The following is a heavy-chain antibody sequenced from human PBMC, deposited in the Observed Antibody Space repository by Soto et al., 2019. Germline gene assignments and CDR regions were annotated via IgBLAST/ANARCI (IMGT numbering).Heavy chain of an antibody. CDR2: ISAYNGNT. J-gene: IGHJ3*02. D-gene: IGHD2-15*01. Sequence: QVQLVQSGAEVKKPGASVKVSCKASGYTFTSYGISWVRQAPGQGLEWMGWISAYNGNTNYAQKLQVRVTMTTDTSTSTAYMELRSLRSDDTAVYYWARDLDVDLVVVAQVVDAFDIWGQGTMVTVSS. V-gene: IGHV1-18*01. CDR1: GYTFTSYG. CDR3: ARDLDVDLVVVAQVVDAFDI.